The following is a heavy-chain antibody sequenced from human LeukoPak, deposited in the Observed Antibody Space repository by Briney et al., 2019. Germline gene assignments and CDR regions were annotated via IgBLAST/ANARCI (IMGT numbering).Heavy chain of an antibody. J-gene: IGHJ4*02. CDR1: GGTFSSYA. D-gene: IGHD6-19*01. Sequence: AASVKVSCKASGGTFSSYAISWVRQAPGQGLEWMGGIIPIFGTANYAQKLQGRVTMTTDTSTSTAYMELRSLRSDDTAVYYCAREDSSGWYGYWGQGTLVTVSS. CDR2: IIPIFGTA. V-gene: IGHV1-69*05. CDR3: AREDSSGWYGY.